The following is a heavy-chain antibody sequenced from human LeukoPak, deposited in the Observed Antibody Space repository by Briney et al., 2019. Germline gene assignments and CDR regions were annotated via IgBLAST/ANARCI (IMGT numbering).Heavy chain of an antibody. CDR1: GVTFSSYG. Sequence: GGSLRLSCAASGVTFSSYGMHWVRQAPGLGLEWVSIIWYDGNNKCYADSVKGRFTISRDNSKNTLYLQMNSLRVEDTAVYYCARDLSGSAIDYWGQGTLVTVSS. D-gene: IGHD1-26*01. CDR3: ARDLSGSAIDY. V-gene: IGHV3-33*01. J-gene: IGHJ4*02. CDR2: IWYDGNNK.